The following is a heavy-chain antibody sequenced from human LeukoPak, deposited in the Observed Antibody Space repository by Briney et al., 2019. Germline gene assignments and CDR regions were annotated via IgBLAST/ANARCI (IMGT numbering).Heavy chain of an antibody. CDR3: ARADYYYDSSGYYYSWFDP. J-gene: IGHJ5*02. CDR2: IYYSGST. D-gene: IGHD3-22*01. V-gene: IGHV4-39*07. Sequence: SETLSLTCTVSGGSISSSSYYWGWIRQPPGKGLEWIGSIYYSGSTYYNPSLKSRVTISVDTSKNQFSLKLSSVTAADTAVYYCARADYYYDSSGYYYSWFDPWGQGTLVTVSS. CDR1: GGSISSSSYY.